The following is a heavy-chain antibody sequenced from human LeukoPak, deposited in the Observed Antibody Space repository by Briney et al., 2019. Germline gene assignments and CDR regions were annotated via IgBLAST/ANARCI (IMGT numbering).Heavy chain of an antibody. CDR1: GGSMNDYY. Sequence: PSETLSLTCVVSGGSMNDYYWSWVRQSPGKGLDWIGQIYYTGNANYNPSLKSRLTISVDTSKNQIFLRLRSLTAADTAVYFCARTPYSSGRLGGYPYYYMDVWGKGTTVTVTS. V-gene: IGHV4-59*01. D-gene: IGHD3-16*02. CDR3: ARTPYSSGRLGGYPYYYMDV. J-gene: IGHJ6*04. CDR2: IYYTGNA.